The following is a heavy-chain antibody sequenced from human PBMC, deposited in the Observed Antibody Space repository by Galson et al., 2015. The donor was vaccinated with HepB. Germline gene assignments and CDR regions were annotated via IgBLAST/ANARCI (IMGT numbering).Heavy chain of an antibody. J-gene: IGHJ3*01. D-gene: IGHD5-12*01. V-gene: IGHV3-33*08. Sequence: SLRLSCAASGFTFTSYGMHWVRQAPGKGLEWVAVVWFDATNKYYADSVNGRFTISRDNSNNTLYLQMNSLRADDTAIYYCARGLRWKDAFDVWGQGTMVTVSS. CDR1: GFTFTSYG. CDR2: VWFDATNK. CDR3: ARGLRWKDAFDV.